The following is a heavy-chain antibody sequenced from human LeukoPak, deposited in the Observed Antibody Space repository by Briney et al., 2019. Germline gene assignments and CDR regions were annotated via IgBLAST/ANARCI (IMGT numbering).Heavy chain of an antibody. J-gene: IGHJ6*03. Sequence: GGSLRLSCAASGFTFSSYWMHWVRQAPGKGLVWVSRINSDGSSTNYADSVKGRFTISRDNAKNSLYLQMNSLRAEDTALYYCAKDISPNYYYYYMDVWGKGTTVTVSS. CDR1: GFTFSSYW. CDR3: AKDISPNYYYYYMDV. CDR2: INSDGSST. V-gene: IGHV3-74*01.